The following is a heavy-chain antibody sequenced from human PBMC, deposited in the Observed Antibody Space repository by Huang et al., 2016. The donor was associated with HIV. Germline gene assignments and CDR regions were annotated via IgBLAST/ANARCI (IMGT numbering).Heavy chain of an antibody. J-gene: IGHJ4*02. Sequence: SVKVSCKASGGTFSSYAISWVRQAPGQGLEWMGGIIPIFGTANYAQQFKGRVTITADESTSTAYMVLSSLRSEDTAVYYCARVHGDYVYFDYWGQGTLVTVSS. CDR3: ARVHGDYVYFDY. CDR2: IIPIFGTA. CDR1: GGTFSSYA. D-gene: IGHD4-17*01. V-gene: IGHV1-69*13.